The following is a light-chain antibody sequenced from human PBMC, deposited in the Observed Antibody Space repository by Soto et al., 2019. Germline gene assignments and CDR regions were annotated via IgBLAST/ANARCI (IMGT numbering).Light chain of an antibody. Sequence: QSALTQPASVSGSPGQSITISCTGTSNDIGGYNYVSWLQQHPGEAPKLIIYEVSNRPSGVSNRFSGSKSGNTASLTITGLQPEDEASYYGTSYTITHIPVIFGGGTQLTVL. V-gene: IGLV2-14*01. CDR3: TSYTITHIPVI. CDR2: EVS. CDR1: SNDIGGYNY. J-gene: IGLJ7*01.